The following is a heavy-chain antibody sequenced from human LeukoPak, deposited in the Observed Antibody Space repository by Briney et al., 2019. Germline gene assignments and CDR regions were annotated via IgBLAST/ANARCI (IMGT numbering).Heavy chain of an antibody. D-gene: IGHD2-21*01. V-gene: IGHV3-21*01. CDR1: GFTFDTYN. CDR2: IRSYSSYI. Sequence: GGSLRLSCAASGFTFDTYNFNWVRQAPGKGLEWVATIRSYSSYIHYGDSVKGRFTISRDNAERSVYLQMDNVRVEDTAVYFCARYSEVYYYVDVWGTGTTVTVSS. J-gene: IGHJ6*03. CDR3: ARYSEVYYYVDV.